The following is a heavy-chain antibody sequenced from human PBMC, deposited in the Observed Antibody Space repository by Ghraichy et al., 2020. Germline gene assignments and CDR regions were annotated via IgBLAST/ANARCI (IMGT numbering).Heavy chain of an antibody. J-gene: IGHJ5*02. Sequence: ASVKVSCQASGYTFTNYDFKWVRQATGQGLGWMGWMNPNSGNTGYAQTFLGRVTMTRNTSLSTAYMDLSILKSEDTAVYYCARRAIAAYNWFDPWGQGTLVTVSS. CDR3: ARRAIAAYNWFDP. CDR1: GYTFTNYD. CDR2: MNPNSGNT. V-gene: IGHV1-8*01. D-gene: IGHD6-13*01.